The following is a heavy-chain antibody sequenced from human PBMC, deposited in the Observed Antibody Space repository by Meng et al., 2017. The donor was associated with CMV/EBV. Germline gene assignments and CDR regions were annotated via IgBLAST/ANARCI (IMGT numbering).Heavy chain of an antibody. V-gene: IGHV4-59*01. CDR2: IYYSGST. Sequence: SETLSLTCTVSGGSISSYYWSWIRQPPGKGLEWIGYIYYSGSTNYNPSLKSRVTISVDTSKNQSSLKLSSVTAADTAVYYCARGGVGRTNRGMDVWGQGTTVTVSS. J-gene: IGHJ6*02. CDR3: ARGGVGRTNRGMDV. CDR1: GGSISSYY. D-gene: IGHD1-14*01.